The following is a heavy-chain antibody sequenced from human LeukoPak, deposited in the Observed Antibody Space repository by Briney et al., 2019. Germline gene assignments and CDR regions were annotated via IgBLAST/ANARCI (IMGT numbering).Heavy chain of an antibody. J-gene: IGHJ4*02. Sequence: GGSLRLSCAASGFTFSNAWMSWVRQAPGKGLEWVGRIKSKTDGGTTDYAAPVKGRFTISRDDSKNTLYLQMNSLKTEDTAVYYCTTEAIFGVVIQGDYWGQGTLVTVSS. CDR2: IKSKTDGGTT. CDR1: GFTFSNAW. CDR3: TTEAIFGVVIQGDY. V-gene: IGHV3-15*01. D-gene: IGHD3-3*01.